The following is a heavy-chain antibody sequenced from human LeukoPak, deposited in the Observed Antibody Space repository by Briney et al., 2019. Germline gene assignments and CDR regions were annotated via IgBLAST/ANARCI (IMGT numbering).Heavy chain of an antibody. CDR3: ARVSPYYDSSGYND. D-gene: IGHD3-22*01. V-gene: IGHV1-2*06. J-gene: IGHJ4*02. CDR2: INPNSGGT. Sequence: QAPGQGLEWMGRINPNSGGTNYAQKFQGRVTMTRDTSISTAYMELSRLRSDDTAVYYCARVSPYYDSSGYNDWGQGTLVTVSS.